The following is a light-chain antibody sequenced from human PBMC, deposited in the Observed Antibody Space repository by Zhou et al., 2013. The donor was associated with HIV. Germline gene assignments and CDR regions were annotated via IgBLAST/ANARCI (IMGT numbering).Light chain of an antibody. CDR1: SSDVGSYNR. V-gene: IGLV2-18*02. CDR2: EVS. Sequence: QSALTQPASVSGSPGQSIAISCTGTSSDVGSYNRVSWYQQPPGTAPKLMIYEVSNRPSGVPDRFSGSKSGNTASLTISGLQAEDEADYYCCSYTSSSTWVFGGGTKLTVL. J-gene: IGLJ2*01. CDR3: CSYTSSSTWV.